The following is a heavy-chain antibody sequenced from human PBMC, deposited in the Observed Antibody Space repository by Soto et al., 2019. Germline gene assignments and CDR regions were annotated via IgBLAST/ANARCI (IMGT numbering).Heavy chain of an antibody. CDR1: GGSISSSSYY. J-gene: IGHJ5*02. CDR3: ARGGWSLDL. D-gene: IGHD6-19*01. CDR2: IYYSGST. Sequence: SETLSLTCTVSGGSISSSSYYWGWIRQPPGKGLEWIGYIYYSGSTYYNPSLKSRVTMSVDTSKNQFSLNLASVTAADTALYYCARGGWSLDLWGQGTLVTVSS. V-gene: IGHV4-39*07.